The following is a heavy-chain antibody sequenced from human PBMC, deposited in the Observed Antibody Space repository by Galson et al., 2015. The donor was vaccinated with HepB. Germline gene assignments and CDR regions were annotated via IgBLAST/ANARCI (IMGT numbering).Heavy chain of an antibody. J-gene: IGHJ4*02. CDR1: GFTFSSCS. V-gene: IGHV3-21*01. Sequence: SLRLSCAASGFTFSSCSMNWVRQAPGKGLEWVSSISSSSGYIYYADSVKGRFTISRDNAKNSLYLQMNSLRAEDTAVYYCARGGLGYCSSTSCYMFDYWGQGTLVTVSS. CDR3: ARGGLGYCSSTSCYMFDY. CDR2: ISSSSGYI. D-gene: IGHD2-2*01.